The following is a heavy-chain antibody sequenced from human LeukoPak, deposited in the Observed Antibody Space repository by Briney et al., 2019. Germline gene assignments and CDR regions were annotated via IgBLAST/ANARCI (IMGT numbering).Heavy chain of an antibody. CDR3: ARDSTYYYDSGSSGPHYFDN. Sequence: GGSLRLSSAASGFTFSSYAMHWVRQAPGKGLEWVSLISSGGTYEYYADSVKGRFTISRDNSKNTLYLQLNSLRAEDTAVYYCARDSTYYYDSGSSGPHYFDNWGQGTLVTVSS. V-gene: IGHV3-30*01. CDR2: ISSGGTYE. D-gene: IGHD3-10*01. CDR1: GFTFSSYA. J-gene: IGHJ4*02.